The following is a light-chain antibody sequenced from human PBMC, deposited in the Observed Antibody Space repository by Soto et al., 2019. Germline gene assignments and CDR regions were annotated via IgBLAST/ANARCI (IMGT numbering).Light chain of an antibody. V-gene: IGKV3-11*01. CDR1: QSISSY. J-gene: IGKJ4*01. CDR3: QQRSSWPLT. CDR2: DAF. Sequence: EIVLTQSPATLYLSPGEKATLSCRASQSISSYLGWYQQKPGQPPRLLIYDAFNRATGLPARFSGSGSGTDFTLTISSLEPEDFAVYYCQQRSSWPLTFGGGTKVEIK.